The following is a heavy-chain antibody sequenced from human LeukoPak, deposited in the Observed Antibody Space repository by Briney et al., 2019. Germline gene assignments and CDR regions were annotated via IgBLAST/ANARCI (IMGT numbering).Heavy chain of an antibody. J-gene: IGHJ2*01. CDR2: INHSGST. D-gene: IGHD3-10*01. CDR1: GGSFSGYY. CDR3: ARRRYYGSGSNWYFDL. V-gene: IGHV4-34*01. Sequence: SETLSLTCAIYGGSFSGYYWSWIRQPPGKGLEWIGEINHSGSTDYNPSLKSRVTISLDTSKNQFSLKLSSVTAADTAVYYCARRRYYGSGSNWYFDLWGRGTLVTVSS.